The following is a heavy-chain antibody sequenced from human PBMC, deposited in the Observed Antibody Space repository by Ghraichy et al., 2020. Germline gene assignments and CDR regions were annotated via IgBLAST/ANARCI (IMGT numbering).Heavy chain of an antibody. Sequence: GGSLRLSCAASGFTFSSYAMSWFRQAPGKGLEGVSGISGSGGSTYYVDSVTVRFTISRDNSKNKLNLQMNSLRAEDTAVYYCAKGIAAGTTTIAYYYNGLDVWGQGTTITVSS. CDR1: GFTFSSYA. CDR2: ISGSGGST. V-gene: IGHV3-23*01. J-gene: IGHJ6*02. CDR3: AKGIAAGTTTIAYYYNGLDV. D-gene: IGHD6-13*01.